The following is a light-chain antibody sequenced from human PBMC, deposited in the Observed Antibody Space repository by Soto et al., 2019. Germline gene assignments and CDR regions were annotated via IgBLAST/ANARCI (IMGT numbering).Light chain of an antibody. CDR1: SSNIGINS. CDR3: AAWDGSLSGWL. CDR2: SDN. V-gene: IGLV1-44*01. J-gene: IGLJ3*02. Sequence: QSVLTQPPSASAAPGQRVTISCSGGSSNIGINSVNWYQQLPGTAPKLLIHSDNQRPSGVPDRFSGSKSGTSASLAISGLQSDDEADYYCAAWDGSLSGWLFGGGTKVTVL.